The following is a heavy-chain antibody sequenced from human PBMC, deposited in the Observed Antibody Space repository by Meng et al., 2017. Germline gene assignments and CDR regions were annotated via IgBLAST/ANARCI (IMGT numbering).Heavy chain of an antibody. CDR2: IKQDGSEK. D-gene: IGHD4-17*01. CDR1: GFTFSSYW. CDR3: ATKNDYGDYFSGY. Sequence: GGSLRLSCAASGFTFSSYWMSWVRQAPGKGLEWVANIKQDGSEKYYVDSVKGRFTISRDNAKNSLYLQMNSLRAEDTAVYYCATKNDYGDYFSGYWGQGTLVTVSS. J-gene: IGHJ4*02. V-gene: IGHV3-7*01.